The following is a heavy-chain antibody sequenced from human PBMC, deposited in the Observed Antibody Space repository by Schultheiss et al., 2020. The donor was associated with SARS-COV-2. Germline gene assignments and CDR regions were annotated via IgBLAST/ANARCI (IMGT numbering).Heavy chain of an antibody. D-gene: IGHD7-27*01. J-gene: IGHJ4*02. CDR3: ARASPGLGMEDY. CDR2: INPNSGGT. V-gene: IGHV1-2*02. CDR1: GNTFTGYF. Sequence: ASVKVSCKASGNTFTGYFMHWVRQAPGQGLEWMGWINPNSGGTNYAQKFQGRVTMTRDTSISTAYMELSRLRSDDTSVYYCARASPGLGMEDYWGQGTLVTVSS.